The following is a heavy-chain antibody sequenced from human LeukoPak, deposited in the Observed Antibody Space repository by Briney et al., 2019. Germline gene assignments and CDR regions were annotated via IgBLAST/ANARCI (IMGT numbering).Heavy chain of an antibody. CDR1: AYTFTNYG. D-gene: IGHD1-1*01. CDR3: AREWKSSFDP. Sequence: ASVTVSCTASAYTFTNYGITWVRHAPGQGLEWMGWISVYNGKTNYAQKLQDRVTMTTDTSTSTAYMELRSLRSDDTAVYYCAREWKSSFDPWGQGTLVTVSS. V-gene: IGHV1-18*01. J-gene: IGHJ5*02. CDR2: ISVYNGKT.